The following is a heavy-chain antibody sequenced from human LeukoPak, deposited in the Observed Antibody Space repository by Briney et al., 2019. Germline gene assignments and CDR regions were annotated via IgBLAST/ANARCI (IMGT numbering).Heavy chain of an antibody. CDR3: AKRTGYSSTGYYFDY. CDR1: GFTFSSSG. V-gene: IGHV3-23*01. D-gene: IGHD6-13*01. Sequence: QSGGSLRLSCAASGFTFSSSGMTWVRQAPGKGLEWVSAISGSGGSTYYADSVKGRFTISRDNSKNTVYLQMNSLRAEDTAVYYCAKRTGYSSTGYYFDYWGQGTLVTVPS. J-gene: IGHJ4*02. CDR2: ISGSGGST.